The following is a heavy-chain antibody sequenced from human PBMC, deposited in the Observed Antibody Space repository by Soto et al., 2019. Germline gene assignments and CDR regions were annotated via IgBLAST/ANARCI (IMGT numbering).Heavy chain of an antibody. J-gene: IGHJ4*02. V-gene: IGHV4-31*02. CDR3: ARGSGYYRNFDS. CDR2: IFDSGSS. Sequence: VQLQESGPELVKPSQTLSLPSYVSGGSITSGGYSWTWIRHQQGKALQWIGYIFDSGSSNYNPSLKSRLTISVDTGKNLFALELSSVTAADTAVYYCARGSGYYRNFDSGGQGTLVSVSS. CDR1: GGSITSGGYS. D-gene: IGHD3-3*01.